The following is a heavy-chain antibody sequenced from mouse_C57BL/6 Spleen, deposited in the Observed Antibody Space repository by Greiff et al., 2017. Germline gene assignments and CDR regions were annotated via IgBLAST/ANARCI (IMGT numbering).Heavy chain of an antibody. J-gene: IGHJ2*01. Sequence: VKLQESGAELMKPGASVKLSCKATGYTFTGYWIEWVKQRPGHGLEWIGEILPGSGSTNYNEKFKGKATFTADTSSNTAYMQLGSLTTEDSAIYYCARQGNYGNFDYWGKGTTLTVSS. V-gene: IGHV1-9*01. CDR1: GYTFTGYW. CDR2: ILPGSGST. D-gene: IGHD2-1*01. CDR3: ARQGNYGNFDY.